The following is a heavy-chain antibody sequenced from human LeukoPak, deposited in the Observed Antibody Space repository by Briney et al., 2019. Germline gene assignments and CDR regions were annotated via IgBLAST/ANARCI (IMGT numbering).Heavy chain of an antibody. D-gene: IGHD4-17*01. V-gene: IGHV1-69*05. CDR2: LIPVFGAA. CDR3: ARDLTTEQPNWLDP. J-gene: IGHJ5*02. CDR1: GGTFRTYA. Sequence: SVKVSCKASGGTFRTYAMSWVRQAPGQGLEWMGRLIPVFGAATYARKFQGRVTITTDKSADTAYMEMSSLRSEDTAVYYCARDLTTEQPNWLDPWGQGTLVTVSS.